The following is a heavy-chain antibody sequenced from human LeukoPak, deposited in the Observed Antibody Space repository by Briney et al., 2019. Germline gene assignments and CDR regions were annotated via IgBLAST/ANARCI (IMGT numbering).Heavy chain of an antibody. D-gene: IGHD3-22*01. CDR2: ITNNGRST. V-gene: IGHV3-64D*06. J-gene: IGHJ4*02. CDR3: ASTYSYDSSGYYPFDY. CDR1: GFTFSRYA. Sequence: GGSLRLSCSASGFTFSRYAMHWVRQPPGKGLEYVSAITNNGRSTYYAYSVKGRFTISRDNSKNTLYLQMSSLRAEDTAVYYCASTYSYDSSGYYPFDYWGQGTLVTVPS.